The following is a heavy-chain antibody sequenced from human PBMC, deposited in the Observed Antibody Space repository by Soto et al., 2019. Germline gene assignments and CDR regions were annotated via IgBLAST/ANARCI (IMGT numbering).Heavy chain of an antibody. CDR3: ARDGYLDF. CDR2: IKQDGSEK. J-gene: IGHJ4*02. CDR1: GFTVRSYW. V-gene: IGHV3-7*01. Sequence: GGSLRLSCAASGFTVRSYWMTWVRQAPGKGLEWVANIKQDGSEKYYVDSVKGRFTISRDNAKNSLYLQMNSLRAEDTAVYYCARDGYLDFWVQGTLVTVSS.